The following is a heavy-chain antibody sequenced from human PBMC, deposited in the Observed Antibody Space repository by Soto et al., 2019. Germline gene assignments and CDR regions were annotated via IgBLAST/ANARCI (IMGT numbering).Heavy chain of an antibody. Sequence: QVQLVESGGGVVQPGRSLRLSCAASGFTFSSYGMHWVRQAPGKGLEWVAVIWYDGSNKYYADSVKGRFTISRDNSKNTLYLQMNSLRAEDTAGYYCARKDYGDLTDYLVQGTLVTVSS. CDR1: GFTFSSYG. CDR3: ARKDYGDLTDY. J-gene: IGHJ4*02. D-gene: IGHD4-17*01. CDR2: IWYDGSNK. V-gene: IGHV3-33*01.